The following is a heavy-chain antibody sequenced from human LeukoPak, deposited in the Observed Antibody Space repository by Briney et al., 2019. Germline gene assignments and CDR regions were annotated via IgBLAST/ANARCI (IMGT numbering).Heavy chain of an antibody. D-gene: IGHD3-10*01. CDR1: GFVFSKNG. CDR2: IRYDGSNK. Sequence: GGSLRLSCATSGFVFSKNGMHWVRQAPGKGLEWVAFIRYDGSNKYYADSVKGRFTISRDNSKNTLYLQMNSLRAEDTAVYYCAKDWYYYGSERGYYFDYWGQGTLVTLSS. J-gene: IGHJ4*02. V-gene: IGHV3-30*02. CDR3: AKDWYYYGSERGYYFDY.